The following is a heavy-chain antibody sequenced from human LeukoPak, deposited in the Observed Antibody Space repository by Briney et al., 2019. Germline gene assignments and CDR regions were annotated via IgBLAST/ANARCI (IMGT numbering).Heavy chain of an antibody. CDR3: ARETYGSGSYYPLFDY. V-gene: IGHV1-69*04. CDR1: GGTFSSYA. J-gene: IGHJ4*02. Sequence: SVKVSCKASGGTFSSYAISWVRQAPGQGLEWMGRIIPILGIANYAQKFQGRVTITADKSTSTAYMELSSLRSEDTAVYYCARETYGSGSYYPLFDYWGQGTLVTVSS. CDR2: IIPILGIA. D-gene: IGHD3-10*01.